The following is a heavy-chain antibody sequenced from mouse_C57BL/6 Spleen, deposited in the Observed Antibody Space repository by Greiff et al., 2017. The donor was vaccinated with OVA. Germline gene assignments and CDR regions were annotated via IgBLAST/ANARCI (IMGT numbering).Heavy chain of an antibody. D-gene: IGHD3-2*02. CDR3: ARDGDRGSGYVWFAY. CDR1: GYTFTSYW. Sequence: QVQLQQPGAELVKPGASVKVSCKASGYTFTSYWMHWVKQRPGQGLEWIGRIHPSDSDTNYNQKFKGKATLTVDKSSSTAYMQLSSLTSEDSAVYYCARDGDRGSGYVWFAYWGQGTLVTVSA. CDR2: IHPSDSDT. J-gene: IGHJ3*01. V-gene: IGHV1-74*01.